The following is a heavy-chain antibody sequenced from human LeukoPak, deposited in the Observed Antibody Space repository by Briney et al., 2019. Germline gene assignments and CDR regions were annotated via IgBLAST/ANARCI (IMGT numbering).Heavy chain of an antibody. Sequence: TGGSLRLSCAASGLTFSSYSMNWVRQAPGKGLEWVSYISSSSSTIYYADSVKGRFTISRDNAKNSLYLQMNSLRAEDTAVYYCARGGAAAAHYYYYGMDVWGQGTTVTVSS. CDR2: ISSSSSTI. CDR1: GLTFSSYS. J-gene: IGHJ6*02. V-gene: IGHV3-48*04. D-gene: IGHD6-13*01. CDR3: ARGGAAAAHYYYYGMDV.